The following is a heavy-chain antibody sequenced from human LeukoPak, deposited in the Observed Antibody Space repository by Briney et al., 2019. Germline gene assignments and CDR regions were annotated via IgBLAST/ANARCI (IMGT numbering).Heavy chain of an antibody. V-gene: IGHV3-21*06. D-gene: IGHD2-2*01. CDR1: GFTFGGYN. CDR3: VREFALGCGNTTSCRYPIDS. Sequence: GGSLRLSCAASGFTFGGYNMHWVRQAPGKGLEWVSSMSTSSTYIYYADSIKGRFTISRDDARSLLYLQMDSLRAEDTAVYYCVREFALGCGNTTSCRYPIDSCGQGTLVTVSS. J-gene: IGHJ4*02. CDR2: MSTSSTYI.